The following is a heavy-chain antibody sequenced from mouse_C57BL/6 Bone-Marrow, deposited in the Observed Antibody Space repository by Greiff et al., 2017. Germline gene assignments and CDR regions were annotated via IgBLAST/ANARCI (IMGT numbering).Heavy chain of an antibody. Sequence: EVQLVESGGGLVQPGGSLKLSCAASGFTFSDYGMAWVRQAPRQGPEWVAFISNLAYSIYYADTVTGRFTISRENAKNTLYLEMSSLRSEDTAMYYCARHAYYSNYGFAYWGQGTLVTVSA. CDR1: GFTFSDYG. J-gene: IGHJ3*01. V-gene: IGHV5-15*01. CDR2: ISNLAYSI. CDR3: ARHAYYSNYGFAY. D-gene: IGHD2-5*01.